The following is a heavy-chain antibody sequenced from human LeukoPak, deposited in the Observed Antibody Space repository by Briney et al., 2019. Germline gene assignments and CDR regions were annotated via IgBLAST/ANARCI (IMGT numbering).Heavy chain of an antibody. CDR3: ARRGYGDYEGY. J-gene: IGHJ4*02. CDR2: INHSGST. D-gene: IGHD4-17*01. CDR1: GGSFSGYY. V-gene: IGHV4-34*01. Sequence: SETLSLTCAVYGGSFSGYYWSWIRQPPGKGLEWIGKINHSGSTNYNPSLKSRGTISVDTSKNQFSPKLSSVTAADTAVYYCARRGYGDYEGYWGQGTLVTVSS.